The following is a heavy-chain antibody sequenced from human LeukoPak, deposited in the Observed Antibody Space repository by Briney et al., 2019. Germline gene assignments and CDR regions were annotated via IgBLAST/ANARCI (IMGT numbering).Heavy chain of an antibody. V-gene: IGHV3-21*01. CDR1: GFTFSTYS. D-gene: IGHD4-17*01. CDR2: ISRSSSYI. CDR3: PREETTVTCFDY. J-gene: IGHJ4*02. Sequence: PGGSLRLSCAASGFTFSTYSMNWVRQAPGKGLEWVSSISRSSSYIYYADSVKGRFTISRDNTKNSLYLQINSLRAEDTAVYYCPREETTVTCFDYWGQGTLVTVSS.